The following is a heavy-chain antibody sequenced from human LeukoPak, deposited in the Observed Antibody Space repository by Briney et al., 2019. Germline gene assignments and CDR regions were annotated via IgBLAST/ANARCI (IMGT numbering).Heavy chain of an antibody. CDR2: ISSSGSTI. J-gene: IGHJ4*02. Sequence: GGSLRLSCAASGFTFSDYYMSWIRQAPGKGLEWVSYISSSGSTIYYADSVKGRFTISRDNAKNSLYLQMNSLRAEDTAVYYCARGTIYDYVWGSFAPPSYYFDYWGQGTLVTVSS. CDR3: ARGTIYDYVWGSFAPPSYYFDY. D-gene: IGHD3-16*01. V-gene: IGHV3-11*01. CDR1: GFTFSDYY.